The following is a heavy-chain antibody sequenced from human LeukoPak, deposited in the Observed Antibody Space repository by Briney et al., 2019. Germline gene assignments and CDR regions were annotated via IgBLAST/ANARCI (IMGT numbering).Heavy chain of an antibody. Sequence: SETLSLTCTVSRGSISSYYWTWVRQPPGKGLEWIGHIFYTGNTNYNPSLRSRVTISLDTSKKQFSLKLTSVTAADTALYYCARVRVAGEALYYFYLWGQGTLVTVSS. D-gene: IGHD2-15*01. CDR3: ARVRVAGEALYYFYL. CDR2: IFYTGNT. J-gene: IGHJ4*02. CDR1: RGSISSYY. V-gene: IGHV4-59*01.